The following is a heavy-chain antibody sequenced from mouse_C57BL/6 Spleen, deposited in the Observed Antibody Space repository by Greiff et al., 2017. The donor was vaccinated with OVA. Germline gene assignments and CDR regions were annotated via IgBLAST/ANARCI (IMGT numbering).Heavy chain of an antibody. Sequence: VQLQQSGAELVKPGASVKLSCTASGFNFKDYYMHWVKQRTEQGLEWIGRIDPEDGETNYAPKFQGKATITADTSSNTAYLQLSSLTSEDSAVYYCARGGWLLENYGMDYWGQGTSVTVSS. D-gene: IGHD2-3*01. CDR2: IDPEDGET. J-gene: IGHJ4*01. V-gene: IGHV14-2*01. CDR1: GFNFKDYY. CDR3: ARGGWLLENYGMDY.